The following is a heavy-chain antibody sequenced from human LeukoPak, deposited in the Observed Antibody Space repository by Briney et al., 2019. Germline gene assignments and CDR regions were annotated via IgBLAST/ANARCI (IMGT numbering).Heavy chain of an antibody. J-gene: IGHJ5*02. CDR2: IYHSGST. D-gene: IGHD1-7*01. Sequence: SETLSLTCTVSGRSISSSTSYWSRIRQPPGKGLEWIGYIYHSGSTYYNPSLKSRVTISVDRSKNQFSLKLSSVTAADTAVYYCARATTGTSYSWFDPWGQGTLVTVSS. CDR1: GRSISSSTSY. V-gene: IGHV4-30-2*01. CDR3: ARATTGTSYSWFDP.